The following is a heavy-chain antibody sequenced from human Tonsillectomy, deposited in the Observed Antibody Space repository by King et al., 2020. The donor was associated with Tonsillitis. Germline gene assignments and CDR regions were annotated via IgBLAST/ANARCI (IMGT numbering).Heavy chain of an antibody. CDR3: AHRHLGTRHVTSRDYGEKRFDP. V-gene: IGHV2-5*02. Sequence: TLKESGPTLVKPTQTLTLTCTFSGFSLSTSGVGVGWIRQPPGQALEWLALIYWDDDKRYSPSLKSRLTITKDTSKNQVVLTMTNMDTVDTATYYCAHRHLGTRHVTSRDYGEKRFDPWGQGTLVTVSS. J-gene: IGHJ5*02. CDR1: GFSLSTSGVG. D-gene: IGHD4-17*01. CDR2: IYWDDDK.